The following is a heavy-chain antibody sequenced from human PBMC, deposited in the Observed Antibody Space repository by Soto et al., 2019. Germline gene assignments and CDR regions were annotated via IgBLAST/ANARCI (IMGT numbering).Heavy chain of an antibody. CDR1: GDTFSSYA. CDR2: IIPIVGTA. J-gene: IGHJ5*02. D-gene: IGHD1-26*01. Sequence: QVQLVQSGAEVKKPGSSVRVSCKASGDTFSSYAINWLRQAPGQGLEWMGGIIPIVGTAHYAQIFQGRVTITADESTNTAYMDLSRLRFDDTAVYYCAREGGIQLPAWFDIWGQGTLLTVSS. CDR3: AREGGIQLPAWFDI. V-gene: IGHV1-69*12.